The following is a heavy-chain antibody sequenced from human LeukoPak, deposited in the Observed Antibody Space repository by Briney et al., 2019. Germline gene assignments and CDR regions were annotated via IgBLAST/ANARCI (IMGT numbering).Heavy chain of an antibody. CDR1: GYTLTELS. Sequence: GASVKVSCKVSGYTLTELSMHWVRQAPGKGLEWMGGFYPEDGETIYAQKFQGRVTMTEDTSTDTAYMELSSLRSEDTAVYYCATSNSITMIETFDYWGQGTLVTVSS. CDR3: ATSNSITMIETFDY. J-gene: IGHJ4*02. V-gene: IGHV1-24*01. D-gene: IGHD3-22*01. CDR2: FYPEDGET.